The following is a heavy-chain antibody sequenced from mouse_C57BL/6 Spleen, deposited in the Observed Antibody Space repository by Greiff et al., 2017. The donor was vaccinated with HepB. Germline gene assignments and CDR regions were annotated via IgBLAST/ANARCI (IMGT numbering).Heavy chain of an antibody. D-gene: IGHD1-1*01. CDR2: IYPGDGDT. V-gene: IGHV1-82*01. CDR1: GYAFSSSW. CDR3: AREDYYGSRYIDD. J-gene: IGHJ2*01. Sequence: QVQLKESGPELVKPGASVKISCKASGYAFSSSWMNWVKQRPGKGLEWIGRIYPGDGDTNYNGKFKGKATLTADKSSSTAYIQRSSLTSEDSAVYFCAREDYYGSRYIDDWGQGTTLTVSS.